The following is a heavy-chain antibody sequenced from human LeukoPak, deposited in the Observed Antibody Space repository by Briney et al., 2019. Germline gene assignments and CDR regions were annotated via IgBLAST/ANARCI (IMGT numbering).Heavy chain of an antibody. Sequence: PSETPSLTCAVYGGSFSGYYWSWIRQPPGKGLEWTGEINHSGSTNYNPSLKSRVTISVDTSKNQFSLKLNSVTAADTAVYYCARVGAAAGFNFDYWGQGTLVTVSS. J-gene: IGHJ4*02. CDR1: GGSFSGYY. CDR2: INHSGST. CDR3: ARVGAAAGFNFDY. V-gene: IGHV4-34*01. D-gene: IGHD6-13*01.